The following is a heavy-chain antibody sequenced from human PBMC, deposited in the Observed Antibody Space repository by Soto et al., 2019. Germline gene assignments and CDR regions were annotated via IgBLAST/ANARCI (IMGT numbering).Heavy chain of an antibody. CDR3: ASYLRRYYDSSGYKGSNWFDP. D-gene: IGHD3-22*01. Sequence: PSETLSLTCTVSGGSISSGGYYWSWIRQHPGKGLEWIGYIYYSGSTYYNPSLKSRVTISVDTSKNQFSLKLSSVTAADTAVYYCASYLRRYYDSSGYKGSNWFDPWGQGTLVTVSS. CDR1: GGSISSGGYY. V-gene: IGHV4-31*03. CDR2: IYYSGST. J-gene: IGHJ5*02.